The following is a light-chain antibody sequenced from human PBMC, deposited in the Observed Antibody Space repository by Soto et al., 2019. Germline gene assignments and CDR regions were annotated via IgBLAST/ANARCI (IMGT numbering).Light chain of an antibody. CDR1: QSFSSSY. CDR2: GAS. J-gene: IGKJ1*01. V-gene: IGKV3-20*01. CDR3: QQYDSSTLT. Sequence: EIVLTQSPGTLSLSPGERATLSCRASQSFSSSYLAWYQQKPGQAPRLLIYGASNRATGIPDRFSGSGSGTDFTLTISRLEPEDFAVYYCQQYDSSTLTFGQGTKVEIK.